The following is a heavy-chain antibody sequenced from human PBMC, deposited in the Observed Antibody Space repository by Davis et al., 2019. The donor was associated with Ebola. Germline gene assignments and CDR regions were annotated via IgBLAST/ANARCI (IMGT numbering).Heavy chain of an antibody. Sequence: GGSLRLSCTASGFTFGAYAMSWVRQAPGKGLEWVSAISGSGGSTYYADSVKGRFTISRDNSKNTLYLQMNSLRAEDTAVYYCAKTSTYSGYDFYFDYWGQGTLVTVSS. J-gene: IGHJ4*02. CDR3: AKTSTYSGYDFYFDY. V-gene: IGHV3-23*01. D-gene: IGHD5-12*01. CDR1: GFTFGAYA. CDR2: ISGSGGST.